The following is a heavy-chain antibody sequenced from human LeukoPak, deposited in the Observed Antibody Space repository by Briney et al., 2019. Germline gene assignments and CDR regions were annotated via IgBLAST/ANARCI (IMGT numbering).Heavy chain of an antibody. Sequence: NPSETLSLTCTVSGGSISTYYWTWIRQPPGKGLEWIGHIYYSGSTNYNPSLKRRVTISVDTSKNQFSLRLSSVTAADTAVYYCANVRPGSTAAGGTFDPWGQGTLVTVSS. V-gene: IGHV4-59*01. CDR1: GGSISTYY. D-gene: IGHD6-13*01. CDR2: IYYSGST. J-gene: IGHJ5*02. CDR3: ANVRPGSTAAGGTFDP.